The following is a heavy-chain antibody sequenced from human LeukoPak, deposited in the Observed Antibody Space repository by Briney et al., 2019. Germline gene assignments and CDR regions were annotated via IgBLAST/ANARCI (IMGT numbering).Heavy chain of an antibody. D-gene: IGHD2-2*01. V-gene: IGHV1-18*01. CDR1: GGTFSSYT. Sequence: ASVKVSCKXSGGTFSSYTISWVRQAPGQGLEWMGWISAYNGNTNYAQKLQGRVTMTTDTSTSTAYKELRSLRSDDTAVYYCARDPDCSSTSCYGFDYWGQGTLVTVSS. CDR3: ARDPDCSSTSCYGFDY. J-gene: IGHJ4*02. CDR2: ISAYNGNT.